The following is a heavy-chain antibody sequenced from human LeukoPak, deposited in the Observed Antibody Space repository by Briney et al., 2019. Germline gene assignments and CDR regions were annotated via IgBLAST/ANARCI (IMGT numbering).Heavy chain of an antibody. CDR2: MNPNSGNT. J-gene: IGHJ5*02. D-gene: IGHD3-9*01. CDR3: ARAHPYYDILTGENWFDP. CDR1: GYTFTSYD. Sequence: ATVKVSCKASGYTFTSYDINWVRQATGQGLEWMGWMNPNSGNTGYAQKFQGRVTMTRNTSISTAYMELSSLRSEDTAVYYCARAHPYYDILTGENWFDPWGQGTLVTVSS. V-gene: IGHV1-8*01.